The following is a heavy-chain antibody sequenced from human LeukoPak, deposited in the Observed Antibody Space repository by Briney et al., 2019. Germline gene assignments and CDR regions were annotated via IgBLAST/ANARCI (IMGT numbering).Heavy chain of an antibody. J-gene: IGHJ3*02. CDR1: GFTFSDHY. CDR2: TRNKANSYTT. V-gene: IGHV3-72*01. CDR3: ARRWLQTLAFDI. D-gene: IGHD5-24*01. Sequence: PGGSLRLSCAASGFTFSDHYTDWVRQAPGKGLEWVGRTRNKANSYTTEYAASVKGRFTISRDDSKNSLYLQMNSLKTEDTAVYYCARRWLQTLAFDIWGQGTMVTVSS.